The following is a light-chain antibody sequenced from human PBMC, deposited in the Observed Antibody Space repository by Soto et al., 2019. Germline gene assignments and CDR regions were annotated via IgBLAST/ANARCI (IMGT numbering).Light chain of an antibody. CDR2: DAS. J-gene: IGKJ4*01. CDR1: QNIDTY. Sequence: EVVLTQSPATLSLSPGESVTLSCRASQNIDTYLAWYQQRPGQAPRLLIYDASYRAVGIPSRFSGSGSGTDFTLTISSLEPADFAIYHCQQRRNWPLTFGGGTKVEI. CDR3: QQRRNWPLT. V-gene: IGKV3-11*01.